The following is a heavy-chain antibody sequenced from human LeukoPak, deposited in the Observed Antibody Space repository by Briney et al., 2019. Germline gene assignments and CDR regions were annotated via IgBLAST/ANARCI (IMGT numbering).Heavy chain of an antibody. CDR1: GGSIRSHY. V-gene: IGHV4-59*11. CDR3: ASISSSFPNWFDP. J-gene: IGHJ5*02. D-gene: IGHD6-6*01. CDR2: SYYSGST. Sequence: SETLSLTCTLSGGSIRSHYWSWIRQPPGKGLEWIGYSYYSGSTNYNPCLKSRVTISVETSKNQFSLKLSSVTAADTAVYYCASISSSFPNWFDPWGQGTLVTVSS.